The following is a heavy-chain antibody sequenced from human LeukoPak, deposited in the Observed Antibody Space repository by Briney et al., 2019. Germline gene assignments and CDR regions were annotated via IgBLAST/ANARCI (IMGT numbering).Heavy chain of an antibody. CDR2: IRYDGSNK. Sequence: GGSLRLSCAASGFTFSSYGMHWVRQAPGKGLEWVAFIRYDGSNKYYADSVKGRFAISRDNSKNTLYLQMNSLRAEDTAVYYCAKDLTTVTTQGDYWGQGTLVTVSS. CDR3: AKDLTTVTTQGDY. CDR1: GFTFSSYG. D-gene: IGHD4-17*01. J-gene: IGHJ4*02. V-gene: IGHV3-30*02.